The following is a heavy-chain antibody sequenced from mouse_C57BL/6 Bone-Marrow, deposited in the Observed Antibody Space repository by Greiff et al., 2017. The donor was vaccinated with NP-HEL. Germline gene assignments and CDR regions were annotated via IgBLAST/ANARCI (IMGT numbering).Heavy chain of an antibody. CDR1: GYTFTSYG. Sequence: QVHVKQSGAELARPGASVKLSCKASGYTFTSYGISWVKQRTGQGLEWIGEIYPRSGNTYYNEKFKGKATLTADKSSSTAYMELRSLTSEDSAVYFCARRDLFAYWGQGTLVTVSA. V-gene: IGHV1-81*01. CDR3: ARRDLFAY. D-gene: IGHD3-3*01. CDR2: IYPRSGNT. J-gene: IGHJ3*01.